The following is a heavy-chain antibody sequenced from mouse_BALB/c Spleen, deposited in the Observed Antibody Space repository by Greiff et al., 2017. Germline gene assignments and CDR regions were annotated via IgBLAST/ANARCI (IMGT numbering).Heavy chain of an antibody. V-gene: IGHV7-3*02. J-gene: IGHJ3*01. CDR2: IRNKANGYTT. CDR1: GFTFTDYY. Sequence: EVQLVESGGGLVQPGGSLRLSCATSGFTFTDYYMSWVRQPPGKALEWLGFIRNKANGYTTEYSASVKGRFTISRDNSQSILYLQMNTLRAEDSATYYCAREDAYWGQGTLVTVSA. CDR3: AREDAY.